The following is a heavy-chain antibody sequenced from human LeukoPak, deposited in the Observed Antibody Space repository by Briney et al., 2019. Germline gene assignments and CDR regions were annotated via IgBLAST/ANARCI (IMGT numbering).Heavy chain of an antibody. Sequence: GGSLRLSCAASGFTVSSNYMSWVRQAPGKGLEWVSVIYSGGSTYYADSVQGRFTISRDNSENTLYLQMNSLRAEDTAVYYCARGGLNYYDSSGYYHDAFDMWGQGTMVTVSS. D-gene: IGHD3-22*01. V-gene: IGHV3-53*01. CDR1: GFTVSSNY. CDR2: IYSGGST. CDR3: ARGGLNYYDSSGYYHDAFDM. J-gene: IGHJ3*02.